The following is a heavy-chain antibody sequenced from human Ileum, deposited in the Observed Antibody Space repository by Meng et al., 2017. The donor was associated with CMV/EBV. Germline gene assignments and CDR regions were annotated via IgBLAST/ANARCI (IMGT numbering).Heavy chain of an antibody. CDR3: ARRGIAADFSPRPDY. J-gene: IGHJ4*02. Sequence: GGPWRSSCTALRFTFITYGMPWVRQLPGKGLGWVALIRYVGSNKNYVNSVKGRFTISRDNSKNTLYLQMNSLRVEDKAVDYCARRGIAADFSPRPDYWGQGTQVTVSS. CDR1: RFTFITYG. V-gene: IGHV3-30*02. D-gene: IGHD6-13*01. CDR2: IRYVGSNK.